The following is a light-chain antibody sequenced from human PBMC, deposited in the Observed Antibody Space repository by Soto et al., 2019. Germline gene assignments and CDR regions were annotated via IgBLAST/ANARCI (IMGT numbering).Light chain of an antibody. J-gene: IGKJ3*01. Sequence: DIQMTQSPSSLSASVGDRVTITCRASHNINNYLNWFQQKPGKAPNLLIYGASSLESGVPSRFSGSGSGTDFTLTISNLQPEDSATYYCQQSHSREPSTFGPGTKVAVK. CDR1: HNINNY. V-gene: IGKV1-39*01. CDR3: QQSHSREPST. CDR2: GAS.